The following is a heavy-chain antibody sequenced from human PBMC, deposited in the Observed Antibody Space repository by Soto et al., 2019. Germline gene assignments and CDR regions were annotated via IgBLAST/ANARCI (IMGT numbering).Heavy chain of an antibody. CDR1: GFTFSSYA. CDR3: ARAGFTIFVVAIDY. V-gene: IGHV3-30-3*01. J-gene: IGHJ4*02. CDR2: ISYDGSNK. Sequence: QVQLVESGGGVVQPGRSLRLSCAASGFTFSSYAMHWVRQAPGKGLEWVAVISYDGSNKYYADSVKGRFTISRDNSKNPLYLQMNSLRAEDTAVYYCARAGFTIFVVAIDYWGQGTLVTVSS. D-gene: IGHD3-3*01.